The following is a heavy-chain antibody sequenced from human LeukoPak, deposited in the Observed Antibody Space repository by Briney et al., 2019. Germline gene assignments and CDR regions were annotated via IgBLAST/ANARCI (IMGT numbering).Heavy chain of an antibody. CDR3: AHSSMITFGGVIGMNFDY. CDR2: IYWDDDK. V-gene: IGHV2-5*02. CDR1: GFSLSTSGVG. J-gene: IGHJ4*02. Sequence: SGPTLVKPTQTLTLTCTFSGFSLSTSGVGVGWIRQPPGKALEWLALIYWDDDKRYSPSLKSRLTITKDTPKNQVVLTMTNMDPVDTATYYCAHSSMITFGGVIGMNFDYWGQGTLVTVSS. D-gene: IGHD3-16*02.